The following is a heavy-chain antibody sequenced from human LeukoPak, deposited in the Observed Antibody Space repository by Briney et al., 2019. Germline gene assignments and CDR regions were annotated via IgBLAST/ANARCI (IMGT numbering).Heavy chain of an antibody. J-gene: IGHJ4*02. Sequence: PGGSLRLSCAASGFTLRSYSMNWVRQAPGKGLDWVAVISYDGSNSYYADSVKGRFTISRDNSKSTLYLQMNSLRTEDTAVYYCARREAEQLLDYWGQGTLVTVSS. V-gene: IGHV3-30*03. CDR2: ISYDGSNS. CDR3: ARREAEQLLDY. D-gene: IGHD6-13*01. CDR1: GFTLRSYS.